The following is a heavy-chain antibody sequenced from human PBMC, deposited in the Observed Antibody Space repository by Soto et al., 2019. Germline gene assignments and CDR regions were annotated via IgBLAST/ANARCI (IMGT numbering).Heavy chain of an antibody. D-gene: IGHD3-3*01. CDR3: ARGEWYYDFWSGYYTPWNYYGMDV. J-gene: IGHJ6*02. V-gene: IGHV4-39*01. CDR1: GGSISSSSYY. CDR2: IYYSGST. Sequence: SETLSLTCTVSGGSISSSSYYWGWIRQPPGKGLEWIGSIYYSGSTYYNPSLKSRVTISVDTSKNQFSLKLSSVTAADTAVYYCARGEWYYDFWSGYYTPWNYYGMDVWGQGTTVTAP.